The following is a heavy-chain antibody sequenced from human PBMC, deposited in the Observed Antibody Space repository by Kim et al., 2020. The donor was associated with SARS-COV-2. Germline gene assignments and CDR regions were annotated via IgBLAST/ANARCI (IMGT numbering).Heavy chain of an antibody. V-gene: IGHV3-23*03. CDR3: AKESSSFISSPNYYYYGMDV. Sequence: GGSLRLSCAASGFTFSSYAMSWVRQAPRKGLEWVSVIYSGGSSTYYADSVKGRFTISRDNSKNTLYLQMNSLRAEDTAVYYCAKESSSFISSPNYYYYGMDVWGQGTTVTVSS. CDR1: GFTFSSYA. CDR2: IYSGGSST. J-gene: IGHJ6*02. D-gene: IGHD6-6*01.